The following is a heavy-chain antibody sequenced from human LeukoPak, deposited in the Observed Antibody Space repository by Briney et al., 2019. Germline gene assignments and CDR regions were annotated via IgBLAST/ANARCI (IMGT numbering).Heavy chain of an antibody. V-gene: IGHV3-30*04. CDR1: GFTFSSYA. Sequence: PGGSLRLSCAASGFTFSSYAMHWVRQAPGKGLEWVAVISYDGSNKYYADSVKGRFTISRDNSKNTLYLQMNSLRAEDTAVYYCARDSGDYCSSPSCYAGFDYWGQGTLVTVSS. CDR3: ARDSGDYCSSPSCYAGFDY. D-gene: IGHD2-2*01. CDR2: ISYDGSNK. J-gene: IGHJ4*02.